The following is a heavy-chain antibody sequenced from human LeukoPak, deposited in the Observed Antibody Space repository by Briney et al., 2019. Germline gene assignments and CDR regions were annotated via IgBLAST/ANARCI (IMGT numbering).Heavy chain of an antibody. CDR3: ARSLSGGYLDV. Sequence: GSLRLSCAASGFTFSDYYMSWIRQAPGKGLEWVSYISSSSSYIYYADSVKGRFTISRDNAKNSLYLQMNSLRAEDTAVYYCARSLSGGYLDVWGKGTTVTVSS. V-gene: IGHV3-11*06. CDR2: ISSSSSYI. J-gene: IGHJ6*03. CDR1: GFTFSDYY. D-gene: IGHD2-15*01.